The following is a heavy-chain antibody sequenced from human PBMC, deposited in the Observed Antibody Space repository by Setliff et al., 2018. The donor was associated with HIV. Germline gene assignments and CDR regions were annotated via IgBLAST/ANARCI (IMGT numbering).Heavy chain of an antibody. J-gene: IGHJ6*03. CDR1: GYTFTGYY. V-gene: IGHV1-46*03. D-gene: IGHD1-20*01. CDR2: INPSGGST. Sequence: GASVKVSCKASGYTFTGYYMHWVRQAPGQGLEWMGIINPSGGSTTYAQKFQGRVTMTRDTSASTVYMELSSLRSEDTAVYYCAREARYQDRYYYYMDVWGKGTTVTVSS. CDR3: AREARYQDRYYYYMDV.